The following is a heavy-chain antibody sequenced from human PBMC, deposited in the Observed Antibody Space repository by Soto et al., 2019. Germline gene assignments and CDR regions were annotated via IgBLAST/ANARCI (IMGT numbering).Heavy chain of an antibody. CDR1: GGTFSSYD. D-gene: IGHD2-2*01. V-gene: IGHV1-69*01. CDR2: IIPISDTT. CDR3: ARSQGSSTSLEIYYYYYYGMDV. J-gene: IGHJ6*01. Sequence: QVQLVQSGAEVKKPGSSVKVSCKASGGTFSSYDISWVRQAPGQGLEWMGGIIPISDTTDYAQKFQGRVTITADDSTSTAYMELSSLRSEDRAVYYCARSQGSSTSLEIYYYYYYGMDVWGQGTIVTVSS.